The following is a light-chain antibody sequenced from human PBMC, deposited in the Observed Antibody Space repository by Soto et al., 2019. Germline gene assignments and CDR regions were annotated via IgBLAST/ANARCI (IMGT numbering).Light chain of an antibody. CDR2: AAS. CDR1: QNVYNN. V-gene: IGKV3-15*01. J-gene: IGKJ4*01. CDR3: QQYTAWPLT. Sequence: EIVMTQSPATLSVSPGERGTLSCRASQNVYNNLAWYQQKPGQAPRLLIYAASTRATGFPARFSGSGFGTEFTLTISSLQSEDFAVYYCQQYTAWPLTFGGGTKVEIK.